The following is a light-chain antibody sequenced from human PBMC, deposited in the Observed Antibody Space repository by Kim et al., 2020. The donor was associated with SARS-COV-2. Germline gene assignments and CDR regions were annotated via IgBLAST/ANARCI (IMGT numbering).Light chain of an antibody. J-gene: IGKJ1*01. CDR2: DAS. CDR1: QSINSW. Sequence: ASVGDRVTITCRASQSINSWLAWYQQKPGKAPQVLIYDASNLESGVPPRFSGSGSGTEFTLTINSLQPDDFGTYYCQQYKNYFWTLGQGTKVDIK. V-gene: IGKV1-5*01. CDR3: QQYKNYFWT.